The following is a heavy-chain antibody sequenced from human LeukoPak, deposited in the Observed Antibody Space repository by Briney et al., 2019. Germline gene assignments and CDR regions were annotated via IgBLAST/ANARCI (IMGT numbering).Heavy chain of an antibody. J-gene: IGHJ4*02. CDR3: ARENYGDYEGRPYYFDY. Sequence: GGSLRLSCATSGFTFSSYWMTWARQVPGRGLEWVASIKKDGADKYYVESLKGRFTISRDNAKNSLYLQMNSLRAEDTAVYYCARENYGDYEGRPYYFDYWGQGTLVTVSS. D-gene: IGHD4-17*01. CDR2: IKKDGADK. V-gene: IGHV3-7*01. CDR1: GFTFSSYW.